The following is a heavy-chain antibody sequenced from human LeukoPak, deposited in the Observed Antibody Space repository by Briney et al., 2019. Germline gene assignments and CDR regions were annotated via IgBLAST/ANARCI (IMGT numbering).Heavy chain of an antibody. CDR2: ISSSGSTI. D-gene: IGHD4-17*01. J-gene: IGHJ4*02. Sequence: GSLSLSCAASGFTFSDYYMSWIRQAPGKGLEWVSYISSSGSTIYYADSVKGRFTISRDNAKNSLYLQMNSLRAEDTAVYYCAMTTVTTSFDYWGQGTLVTVSS. CDR3: AMTTVTTSFDY. V-gene: IGHV3-11*01. CDR1: GFTFSDYY.